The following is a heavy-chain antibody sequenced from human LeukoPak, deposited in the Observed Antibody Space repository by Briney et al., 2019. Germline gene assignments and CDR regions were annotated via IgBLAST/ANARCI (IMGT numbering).Heavy chain of an antibody. V-gene: IGHV1-69*04. CDR3: AREIGGYSSSLGYYYYYYMDV. J-gene: IGHJ6*03. CDR1: GGTFSTYP. D-gene: IGHD6-6*01. Sequence: GSSVKVSCKASGGTFSTYPISWVRQAPGQGLEWMGRIIPIIGIANYAQKFQDRVTITADTSTSTAYIELSSLRSEDTAVYYCAREIGGYSSSLGYYYYYYMDVWGKGTTVTVSS. CDR2: IIPIIGIA.